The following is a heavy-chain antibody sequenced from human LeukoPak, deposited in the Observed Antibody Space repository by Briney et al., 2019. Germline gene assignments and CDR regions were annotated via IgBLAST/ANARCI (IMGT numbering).Heavy chain of an antibody. V-gene: IGHV3-72*01. J-gene: IGHJ4*02. Sequence: GGSLRLSCAASGFTFSDHYLDWVRQAPGKGLEWVGRIRSKANGYTTAYAASVKGRFSISRDDSKNSLYLQMNSLKTEDTAVYYCARCFYDSSGFPYDHWGQGTLVTVSS. CDR1: GFTFSDHY. CDR2: IRSKANGYTT. CDR3: ARCFYDSSGFPYDH. D-gene: IGHD3-22*01.